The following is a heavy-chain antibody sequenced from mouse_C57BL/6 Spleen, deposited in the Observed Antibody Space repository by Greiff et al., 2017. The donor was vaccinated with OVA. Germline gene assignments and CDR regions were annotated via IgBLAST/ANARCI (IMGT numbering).Heavy chain of an antibody. CDR2: ISSGGDYI. V-gene: IGHV5-9-1*02. D-gene: IGHD2-4*01. CDR3: TRVRYYDYDVNFDV. J-gene: IGHJ1*03. CDR1: GFTFSSYA. Sequence: EVHLVESGEGLVKPGGSLKLSCAASGFTFSSYAMSWVRQTPEKRLEWVAYISSGGDYIYYADTVKGRFTISRDNARNTLYLQMSSLKSEDTAMYYCTRVRYYDYDVNFDVWGTGTTVTVSS.